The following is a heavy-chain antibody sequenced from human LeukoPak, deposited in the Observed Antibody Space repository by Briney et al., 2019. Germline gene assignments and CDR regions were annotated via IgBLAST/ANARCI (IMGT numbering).Heavy chain of an antibody. CDR2: ISYDGSNK. D-gene: IGHD3-10*01. CDR1: AFTFSSYA. J-gene: IGHJ6*02. Sequence: PGGHLRLYCAASAFTFSSYAMHWVRQAPGKGLEWVADISYDGSNKYYADSVKGRFTISRDNSKNTLYLQMNSLRAEDTAVYYCARALYYYGSGSYAYGMDVWGQGTTVTVSS. V-gene: IGHV3-30-3*01. CDR3: ARALYYYGSGSYAYGMDV.